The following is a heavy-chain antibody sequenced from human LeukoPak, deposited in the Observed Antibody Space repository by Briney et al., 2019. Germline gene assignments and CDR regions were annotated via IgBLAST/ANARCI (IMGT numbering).Heavy chain of an antibody. CDR3: ARDSIRDTHLYEGTRQFDY. J-gene: IGHJ4*02. CDR2: ISSSSSYT. D-gene: IGHD2-21*01. V-gene: IGHV3-11*05. CDR1: GFSISDYY. Sequence: GGSLRLSCAASGFSISDYYMNWIRQAPGKGLEWVSYISSSSSYTNYADSVKGRFTISRDNAKNSLYLQMNTLRAEDTAVYYCARDSIRDTHLYEGTRQFDYWGQGTLVTVSS.